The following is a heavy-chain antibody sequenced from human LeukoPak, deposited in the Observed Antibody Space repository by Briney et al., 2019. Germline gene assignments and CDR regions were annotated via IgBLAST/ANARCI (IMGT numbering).Heavy chain of an antibody. D-gene: IGHD3-9*01. V-gene: IGHV3-48*01. CDR3: ARVRELNVLRYFDWPYSAFDI. Sequence: GGSLRLSCAASGFTFSSYSMNWVRQAPGKGLEWVSYISSSSSTIYYADSVKGRFTISRDNAKNSLYLQMNSLRAEDTAVYYCARVRELNVLRYFDWPYSAFDIWGQGTMVTVSS. J-gene: IGHJ3*02. CDR1: GFTFSSYS. CDR2: ISSSSSTI.